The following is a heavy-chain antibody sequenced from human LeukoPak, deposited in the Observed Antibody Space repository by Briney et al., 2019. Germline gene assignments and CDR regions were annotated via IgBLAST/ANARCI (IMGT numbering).Heavy chain of an antibody. Sequence: SETLSLTCTVSGGSISSSSYYWGWIRQPPGKGLEWIGYIYYSGSTYYNPSLKSRVTISVDTSKNQFSLKLSSVTAADTAVYCCARAYKYQLPTYWGQGTLVTVSS. D-gene: IGHD2-2*01. CDR2: IYYSGST. CDR1: GGSISSSSYY. J-gene: IGHJ4*02. V-gene: IGHV4-30-4*08. CDR3: ARAYKYQLPTY.